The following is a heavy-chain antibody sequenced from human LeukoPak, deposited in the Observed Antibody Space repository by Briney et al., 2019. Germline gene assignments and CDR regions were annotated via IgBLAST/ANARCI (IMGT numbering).Heavy chain of an antibody. CDR1: GINFRSSG. V-gene: IGHV3-30*02. Sequence: PGGSLRLSCAASGINFRSSGMHWVRQAPGKGLEWVTFIQNDGSDKSYAASVKGRFTISRDNSKNTVYLHMNSLRADGTALYYCAREGGRAAAGRFDYWGQGTLVTVSS. CDR3: AREGGRAAAGRFDY. CDR2: IQNDGSDK. D-gene: IGHD6-13*01. J-gene: IGHJ4*02.